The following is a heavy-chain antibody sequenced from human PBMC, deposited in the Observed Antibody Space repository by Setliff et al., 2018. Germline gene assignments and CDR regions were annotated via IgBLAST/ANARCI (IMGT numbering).Heavy chain of an antibody. J-gene: IGHJ6*03. Sequence: ASVKVSCKASGDSIPKNAISWVRQAPGQGLEWMGWLQTYSGHTNYAQKFRGRAAMTTDTSTRTAYLELRALTSDDTAVYYCATDVNQWDPTYMDVWGEGTTVTVSS. CDR3: ATDVNQWDPTYMDV. CDR1: GDSIPKNA. CDR2: LQTYSGHT. D-gene: IGHD1-26*01. V-gene: IGHV1-18*01.